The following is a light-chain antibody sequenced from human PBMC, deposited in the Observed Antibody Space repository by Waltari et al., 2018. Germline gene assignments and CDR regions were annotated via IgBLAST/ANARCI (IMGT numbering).Light chain of an antibody. CDR3: QQYYTFPYT. CDR2: ATS. CDR1: QDISGS. J-gene: IGKJ2*01. Sequence: VIWLTQSLPLLSASTGDRVTITCRVSQDISGSLAWYQQKPGKAPDLLIFATSTLQRGVPSRFSGGGSGTDFTLTITYLQSEDFATYFCQQYYTFPYTFGQGTKLEI. V-gene: IGKV1D-8*01.